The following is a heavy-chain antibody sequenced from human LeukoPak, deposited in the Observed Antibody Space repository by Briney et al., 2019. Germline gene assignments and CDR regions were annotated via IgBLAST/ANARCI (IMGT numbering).Heavy chain of an antibody. Sequence: PSETLSLTCSVSGGSIDTYYWSWIRQPPGKGLEWIGNIYYSGSTNYNPSLKSRVTISVDTSNNQFSLKLTSVTAADTAVYYCARALRGYSYGNYYYYYGMDVWGQGTTVTVSS. CDR3: ARALRGYSYGNYYYYYGMDV. V-gene: IGHV4-59*08. CDR2: IYYSGST. J-gene: IGHJ6*02. CDR1: GGSIDTYY. D-gene: IGHD5-18*01.